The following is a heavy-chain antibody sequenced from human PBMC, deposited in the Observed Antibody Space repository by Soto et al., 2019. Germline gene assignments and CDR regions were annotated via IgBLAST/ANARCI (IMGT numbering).Heavy chain of an antibody. Sequence: SETLSLTCAVYGGSFSGYYWSWIRQPPGKGLKKKGEINHSGSTNYNPSIKSRVTISVDTSKNQFSLKLSSVTAADTAVYYFVSGSSGWYLYYYYYGMDVWGQGTTVTVSS. D-gene: IGHD6-19*01. V-gene: IGHV4-34*01. J-gene: IGHJ6*02. CDR1: GGSFSGYY. CDR3: VSGSSGWYLYYYYYGMDV. CDR2: INHSGST.